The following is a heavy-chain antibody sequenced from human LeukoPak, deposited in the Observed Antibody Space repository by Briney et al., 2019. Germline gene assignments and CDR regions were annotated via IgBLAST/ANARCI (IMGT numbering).Heavy chain of an antibody. Sequence: GGSLRLSCVASGFTFSSYAMSWVRQAPGKGLEWVSTISDSGDNTYYADSVKGRFTISRDNSKNTLYLQMNSLRAEDTAVYYCAKANSITIFGVISPVDYWGQGTLVTVSS. V-gene: IGHV3-23*01. CDR1: GFTFSSYA. CDR3: AKANSITIFGVISPVDY. D-gene: IGHD3-3*01. J-gene: IGHJ4*02. CDR2: ISDSGDNT.